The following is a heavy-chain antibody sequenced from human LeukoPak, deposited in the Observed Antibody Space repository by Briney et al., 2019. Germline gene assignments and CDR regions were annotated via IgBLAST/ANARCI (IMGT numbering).Heavy chain of an antibody. J-gene: IGHJ6*04. V-gene: IGHV1-18*01. CDR2: ISAYNGNT. D-gene: IGHD2-2*01. Sequence: GASVKVSCKASGYSFTSYGISWVRQAPGQGLEWMGWISAYNGNTNYAQKLQGRVTMTTDTSTSAAYMELSSLRSEDTAVYYCARGEDIVVVPAATYYYYGMDVWGKGTTVTVSS. CDR1: GYSFTSYG. CDR3: ARGEDIVVVPAATYYYYGMDV.